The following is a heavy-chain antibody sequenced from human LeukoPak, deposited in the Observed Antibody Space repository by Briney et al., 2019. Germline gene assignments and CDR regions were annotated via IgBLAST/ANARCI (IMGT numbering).Heavy chain of an antibody. Sequence: SETLSLTCGVSGGSITNTNYWTWVRQPPGKGLEWIGEVNLQGSTNYNPSLMGRVAISVDTSESHISLQLASVTAADTAVYYCAREGGPYRPLDYSGQGTLVTVSS. CDR2: VNLQGST. CDR1: GGSITNTNY. V-gene: IGHV4-4*02. J-gene: IGHJ4*02. CDR3: AREGGPYRPLDY.